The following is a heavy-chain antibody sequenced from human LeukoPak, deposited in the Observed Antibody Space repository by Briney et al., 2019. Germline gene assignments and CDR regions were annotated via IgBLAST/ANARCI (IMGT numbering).Heavy chain of an antibody. CDR1: GGSISTNTYY. D-gene: IGHD3-10*01. V-gene: IGHV4-39*07. Sequence: SETLSLTCIVSGGSISTNTYYWGWIRLPPGKGLEWIGELHHRGTTYYNPSLRSRVTISVDTSKNQFSLRLTSVTDADTAVYYSARVTYNGYQHFDYWGQGNLVTVS. CDR3: ARVTYNGYQHFDY. CDR2: LHHRGTT. J-gene: IGHJ4*02.